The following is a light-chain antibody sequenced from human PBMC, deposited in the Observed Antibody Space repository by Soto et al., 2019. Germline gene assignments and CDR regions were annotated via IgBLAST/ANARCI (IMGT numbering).Light chain of an antibody. V-gene: IGKV1-39*01. CDR3: QKSYSTPLT. CDR1: QSISSY. J-gene: IGKJ4*01. CDR2: AAS. Sequence: DIQMTQSPSSLSASVGDRVTITCRASQSISSYLNWYQQKPGKAPKLLIYAASSLQSGVPSRFSGSASRKDFTLTISSLQPEDFATYYCQKSYSTPLTFGGGTKVEIK.